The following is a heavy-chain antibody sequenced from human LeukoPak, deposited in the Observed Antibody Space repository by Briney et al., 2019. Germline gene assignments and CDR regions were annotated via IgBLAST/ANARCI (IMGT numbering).Heavy chain of an antibody. V-gene: IGHV3-11*01. J-gene: IGHJ2*01. Sequence: LSLTCAVYGGSFSGYYWSWIRQAPGKGPEWVAYISSPGTTLYYVDSVKGRFTISRDNAKNSMYLQMNSLRAEDTAVYYCASGIQPRLSWFFDLWGRGTQVIVSS. D-gene: IGHD5-18*01. CDR2: ISSPGTTL. CDR3: ASGIQPRLSWFFDL. CDR1: GGSFSGYY.